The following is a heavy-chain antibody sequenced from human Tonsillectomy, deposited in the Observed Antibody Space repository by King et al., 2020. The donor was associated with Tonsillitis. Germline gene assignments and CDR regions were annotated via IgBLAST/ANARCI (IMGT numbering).Heavy chain of an antibody. CDR1: GFTFSTYW. Sequence: VQLVESGGGLFQPGGSLRLSCAASGFTFSTYWMAWVRQAPGKGLEWVANIRQDGSDKYSVDSVKGRFTFSRDNAKNSLYLQMNSLRADDTAVYYCATFWSGYFDHWGQGTLVTVSS. CDR2: IRQDGSDK. V-gene: IGHV3-7*01. D-gene: IGHD3-3*01. J-gene: IGHJ4*02. CDR3: ATFWSGYFDH.